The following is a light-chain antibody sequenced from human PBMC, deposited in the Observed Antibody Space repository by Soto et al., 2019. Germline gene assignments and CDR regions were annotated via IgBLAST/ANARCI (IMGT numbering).Light chain of an antibody. V-gene: IGKV3-20*01. J-gene: IGKJ1*01. CDR3: QQYGSSPSWT. CDR1: QTFSNSF. Sequence: EIVLTQSPGTLSLSPGERATLSCRASQTFSNSFLSWFQQIPGQAPRLLIYDASTRATGIPARFSGSGSGTDFTLTISRLEPEDFAVYYCQQYGSSPSWTFGQGTKVDIK. CDR2: DAS.